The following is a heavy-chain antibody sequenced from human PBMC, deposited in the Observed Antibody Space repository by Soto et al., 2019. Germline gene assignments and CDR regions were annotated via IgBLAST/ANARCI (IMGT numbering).Heavy chain of an antibody. CDR2: IIPIFGTA. CDR3: ARYFSPYDISGYPTDAFYI. J-gene: IGHJ3*02. D-gene: IGHD3-22*01. CDR1: GGTFSSYA. V-gene: IGHV1-69*13. Sequence: SVKVSCKASGGTFSSYAISWVRQAPGQGLEWMGGIIPIFGTANYAQKFQGRVTITADESTSTAYMELSSLRSADTAVYYCARYFSPYDISGYPTDAFYICGQGTMVTVSS.